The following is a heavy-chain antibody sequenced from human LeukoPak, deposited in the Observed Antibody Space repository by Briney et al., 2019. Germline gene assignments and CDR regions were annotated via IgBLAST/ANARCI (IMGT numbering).Heavy chain of an antibody. CDR2: INPNSGNT. D-gene: IGHD2-2*01. Sequence: ASVKVSCKTSGYTFTNYDINWVRQATGQGLEWMGWINPNSGNTGYTQNFRGRVTITRNTSISTAYMELSSLRSEDTAVFYCARGLGYCSSISCYAIHAFDIWGQGTKVTVSS. V-gene: IGHV1-8*03. CDR1: GYTFTNYD. CDR3: ARGLGYCSSISCYAIHAFDI. J-gene: IGHJ3*02.